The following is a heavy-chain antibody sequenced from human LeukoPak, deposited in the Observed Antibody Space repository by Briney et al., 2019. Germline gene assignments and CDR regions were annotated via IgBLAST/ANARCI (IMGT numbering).Heavy chain of an antibody. D-gene: IGHD3-10*01. CDR2: ISGSGGST. J-gene: IGHJ4*02. CDR1: GFTFSSYA. CDR3: AKLQSGGYYYGSGSYYNDNDY. V-gene: IGHV3-23*01. Sequence: GGSLRLSCAASGFTFSSYAMSWVRPAPGKGLEWVSAISGSGGSTYYADSVKGRFTISRDNSKNTLYLQMNSLRAEDTAVYYCAKLQSGGYYYGSGSYYNDNDYWGQGTLVTVSS.